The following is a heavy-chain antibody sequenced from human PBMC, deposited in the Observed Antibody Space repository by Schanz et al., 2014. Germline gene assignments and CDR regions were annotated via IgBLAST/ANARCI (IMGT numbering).Heavy chain of an antibody. CDR1: GFTFTTHS. CDR3: AKLSSSGRLAGYFDY. D-gene: IGHD6-19*01. V-gene: IGHV3-33*08. J-gene: IGHJ4*02. Sequence: VQLVESGGGLVQPGGSLRLSCAASGFTFTTHSMTWVRQAPGKGLEWVAVIWSDGSGKYYADSVKGRFTISRDNSKNTLYLQMSSLRAEDTAIYYCAKLSSSGRLAGYFDYWGQGALVTVSS. CDR2: IWSDGSGK.